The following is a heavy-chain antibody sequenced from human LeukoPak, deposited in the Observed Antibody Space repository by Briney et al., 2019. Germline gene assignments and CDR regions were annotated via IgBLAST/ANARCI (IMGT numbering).Heavy chain of an antibody. CDR2: IYHSGST. V-gene: IGHV4-30-2*01. CDR3: ARDMDSSGYYYDDAFDI. D-gene: IGHD3-22*01. Sequence: PSQTLSLTCTVSGGSISSGGYYWSWIRQPPGKGLEWIGYIYHSGSTYYNPSLKSRVTISVDTSKNQFSLKLSSVTAADTAVYYCARDMDSSGYYYDDAFDIWGQGTMVTVSS. CDR1: GGSISSGGYY. J-gene: IGHJ3*02.